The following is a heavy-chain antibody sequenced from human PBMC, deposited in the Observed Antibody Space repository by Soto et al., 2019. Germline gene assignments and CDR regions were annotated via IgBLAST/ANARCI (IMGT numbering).Heavy chain of an antibody. J-gene: IGHJ5*02. CDR2: IIPIFGTA. D-gene: IGHD3-10*01. CDR3: ARDGTTGWFGELNWFDP. Sequence: QVQLVQSGAEVKTPGSSVKVSCKASGGTFSSYAISWVRQAPGQGLEWMGGIIPIFGTANYAQKFQGRVTITADKSTSTAYMELSSLRSEDTAVYYCARDGTTGWFGELNWFDPWGQGTLVTVSS. V-gene: IGHV1-69*06. CDR1: GGTFSSYA.